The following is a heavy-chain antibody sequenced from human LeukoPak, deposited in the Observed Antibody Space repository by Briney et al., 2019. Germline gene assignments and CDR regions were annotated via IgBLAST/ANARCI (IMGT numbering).Heavy chain of an antibody. V-gene: IGHV4-59*08. Sequence: PSETLSLTCTASGGSISSYYWSWIRQPPGKGLEWIGYIYYSGSTNYNPSLKSRVTISVDTSKNQFSLKLSSVTAADTAVYYCATMTTVIGAEYFQHWGQGTLVTVSS. J-gene: IGHJ1*01. CDR2: IYYSGST. CDR3: ATMTTVIGAEYFQH. D-gene: IGHD4-17*01. CDR1: GGSISSYY.